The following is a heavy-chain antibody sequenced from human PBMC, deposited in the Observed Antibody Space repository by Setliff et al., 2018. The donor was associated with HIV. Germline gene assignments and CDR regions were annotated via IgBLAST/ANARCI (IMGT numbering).Heavy chain of an antibody. V-gene: IGHV4-39*07. D-gene: IGHD3-10*01. CDR3: ASLDGSESPYIYYYYMDV. Sequence: PSETLSLTCTVSGGSISSSSYYWGWIRQPPGKGLEWIGSIYYSGRTYYNPSLKSRVTISVDTSKNQFSLTLNSVTAADTAVYYCASLDGSESPYIYYYYMDVWGKGTAVTVSS. CDR1: GGSISSSSYY. CDR2: IYYSGRT. J-gene: IGHJ6*03.